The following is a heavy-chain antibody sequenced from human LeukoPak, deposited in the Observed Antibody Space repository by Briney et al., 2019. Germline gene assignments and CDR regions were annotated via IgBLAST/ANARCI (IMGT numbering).Heavy chain of an antibody. J-gene: IGHJ4*02. CDR3: AAYGDYGLYYFDY. D-gene: IGHD4-17*01. Sequence: GGSLRLSCAASGFTFSSYAMSWVRQAPGKGLEWVSAISGSGGSTYYADSVKGRFTISRDNSKYTLYLQMNSLRAEDTAAYYCAAYGDYGLYYFDYWGQGTLVTVSS. V-gene: IGHV3-23*01. CDR2: ISGSGGST. CDR1: GFTFSSYA.